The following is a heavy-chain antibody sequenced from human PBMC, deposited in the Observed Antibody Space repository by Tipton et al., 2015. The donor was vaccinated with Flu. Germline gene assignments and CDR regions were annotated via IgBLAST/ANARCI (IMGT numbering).Heavy chain of an antibody. CDR2: VRHDGSHT. D-gene: IGHD1-26*01. CDR1: GFTFERYA. CDR3: ARDQVPSYSGSYFPMGFDY. J-gene: IGHJ4*02. Sequence: QLVQSGGGVVQPGTSLRLACVASGFTFERYAMNWVRQAPGRGLEWVASVRHDGSHTYHADSVKGRFTVSRDMSSNTLYLQMNSLGAEDTALYYCARDQVPSYSGSYFPMGFDYWGQGTLVTVSS. V-gene: IGHV3-33*01.